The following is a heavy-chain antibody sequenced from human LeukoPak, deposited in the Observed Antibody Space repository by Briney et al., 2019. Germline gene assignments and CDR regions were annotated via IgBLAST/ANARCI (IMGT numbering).Heavy chain of an antibody. CDR3: VKDSPSHYGDTRLDF. CDR1: GFSFSNSA. J-gene: IGHJ4*02. D-gene: IGHD4-17*01. V-gene: IGHV3-23*01. CDR2: ISRSGDGT. Sequence: PGGSLRLSCAASGFSFSNSAMDWVRQSPGKGLEWVSAISRSGDGTYYADSVKGRFTISRDNSKNTLYLQINSLRAEDTAVYYCVKDSPSHYGDTRLDFCGQGTLVTVSS.